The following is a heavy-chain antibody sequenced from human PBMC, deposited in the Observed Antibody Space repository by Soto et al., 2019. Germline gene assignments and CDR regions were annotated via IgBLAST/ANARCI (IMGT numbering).Heavy chain of an antibody. Sequence: GGSLRLSCAASGFTFSNYAMNWVRQAPGKGLEWVSSISGSGGKTYYADSVRGRFTISRDNSRKTLYLQLNSLRPEDTAMYYCAREAIGGSCISPDCYAIDWFDPWGQGTLVTVSS. D-gene: IGHD2-2*01. V-gene: IGHV3-23*01. CDR3: AREAIGGSCISPDCYAIDWFDP. CDR2: ISGSGGKT. CDR1: GFTFSNYA. J-gene: IGHJ5*02.